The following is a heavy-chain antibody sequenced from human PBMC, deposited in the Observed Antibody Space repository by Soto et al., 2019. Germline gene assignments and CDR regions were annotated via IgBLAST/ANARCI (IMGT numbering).Heavy chain of an antibody. CDR3: ARHRPNCGGDCFFDF. D-gene: IGHD2-21*02. CDR2: IDPSDSYT. V-gene: IGHV5-10-1*01. CDR1: GYSFTNYW. Sequence: GESLKISCKGSGYSFTNYWISWVRQMPGKGLEWMGRIDPSDSYTNYSPSFQGHVTISADKSISTAYLQWSSLKASDTAMYYCARHRPNCGGDCFFDFWGQGTLVTVSS. J-gene: IGHJ4*02.